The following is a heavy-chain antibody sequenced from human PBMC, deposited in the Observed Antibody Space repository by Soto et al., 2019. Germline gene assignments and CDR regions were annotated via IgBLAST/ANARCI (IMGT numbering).Heavy chain of an antibody. CDR1: GYTFTSYG. CDR3: ATGTAKIRHYYGSGSYYFLGSFDY. CDR2: ISAYNGNT. J-gene: IGHJ4*02. D-gene: IGHD3-10*01. Sequence: GASVKVSCKASGYTFTSYGISWVRQAPGQGLEWMGWISAYNGNTNYAQKLQGRVTMTEDTSTDTAYMELSSLRSEDTAVYYCATGTAKIRHYYGSGSYYFLGSFDYWGQGTLVTVSS. V-gene: IGHV1-18*01.